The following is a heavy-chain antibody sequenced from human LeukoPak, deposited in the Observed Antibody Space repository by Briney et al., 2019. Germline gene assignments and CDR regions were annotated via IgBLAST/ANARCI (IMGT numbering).Heavy chain of an antibody. CDR2: ISSSSSTI. CDR1: GFTFSSYS. V-gene: IGHV3-48*01. J-gene: IGHJ4*02. CDR3: ARDYYGDPLDY. D-gene: IGHD2-21*01. Sequence: GGSLRLSXAASGFTFSSYSMNWVRQAPGKGLEWVSYISSSSSTIYYADSVKGRFTISRDNAKNSLYLQMNSLRAEDTAVYYCARDYYGDPLDYWGQRTLVTVSS.